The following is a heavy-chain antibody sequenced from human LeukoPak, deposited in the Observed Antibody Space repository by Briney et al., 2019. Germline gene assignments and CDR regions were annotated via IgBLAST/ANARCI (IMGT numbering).Heavy chain of an antibody. V-gene: IGHV3-11*05. Sequence: GGSLRLSCAASGFIFSDYYMTWVRLTPGTGLDGISYIAPSSNYINYAASVKGRFTVSRDNSRNSVYLQMNSLRAEDTAVYYCSRDPRLMDFWGQGTPVTVSS. CDR3: SRDPRLMDF. D-gene: IGHD2-8*01. CDR1: GFIFSDYY. CDR2: IAPSSNYI. J-gene: IGHJ4*02.